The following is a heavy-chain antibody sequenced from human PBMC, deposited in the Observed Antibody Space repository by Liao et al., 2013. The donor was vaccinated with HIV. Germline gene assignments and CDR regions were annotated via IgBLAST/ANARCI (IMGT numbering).Heavy chain of an antibody. Sequence: QVQLQESGPGLVKPSETLSLTCTVSYGSISNYYWSWIRQPAGKGLEWIGRIYTSGSTNYNPSLKSRVTISVDTSKIQFSLKLSSLTAADTAVYYCARDAYFDWDNWFDPWGQGNPGHRLL. CDR3: ARDAYFDWDNWFDP. CDR1: YGSISNYY. CDR2: IYTSGST. V-gene: IGHV4-4*07. D-gene: IGHD3-9*01. J-gene: IGHJ5*02.